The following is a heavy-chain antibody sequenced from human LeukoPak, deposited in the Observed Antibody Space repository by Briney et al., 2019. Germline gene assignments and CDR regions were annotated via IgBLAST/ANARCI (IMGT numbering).Heavy chain of an antibody. Sequence: SETLSLTCTVSGGSISSYYWSWIRQPPGKGLEWIGYIYYSGSTNYNPSLKSRVTISVDTSKNQFSLKLSSVTAADTAVYYCASQPSRELGQYYWGQGTLVTVSS. CDR1: GGSISSYY. D-gene: IGHD3-10*01. CDR2: IYYSGST. J-gene: IGHJ4*02. CDR3: ASQPSRELGQYY. V-gene: IGHV4-59*01.